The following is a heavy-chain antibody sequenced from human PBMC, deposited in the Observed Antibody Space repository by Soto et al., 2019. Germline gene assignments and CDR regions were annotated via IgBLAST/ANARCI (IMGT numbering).Heavy chain of an antibody. CDR2: ISASSDAA. CDR1: GLPFSTAA. D-gene: IGHD1-26*01. CDR3: GKYSGSYPVYNGMNV. V-gene: IGHV3-23*01. Sequence: GGSLRLSCVASGLPFSTAAMNWVRQAPGKGLEWVSIISASSDAAYYAESVKGRFTSSRDNSKNTLYLQMDSLRPEDTAVYYCGKYSGSYPVYNGMNVWGQGTTVTVSS. J-gene: IGHJ6*02.